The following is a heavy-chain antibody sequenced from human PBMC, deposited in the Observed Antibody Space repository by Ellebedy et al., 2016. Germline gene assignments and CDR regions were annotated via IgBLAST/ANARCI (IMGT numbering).Heavy chain of an antibody. Sequence: GGSLRLSXAASGFTFSSYGMHWVRQAPGKGLEWVAVISYDGSNKYYADSVKGRFTISRDNSKNTLYLQMNSLRAEDTAVYYCARLGGSTPDYWGQGTLVTVSS. J-gene: IGHJ4*02. CDR3: ARLGGSTPDY. V-gene: IGHV3-30*04. CDR1: GFTFSSYG. CDR2: ISYDGSNK. D-gene: IGHD1-26*01.